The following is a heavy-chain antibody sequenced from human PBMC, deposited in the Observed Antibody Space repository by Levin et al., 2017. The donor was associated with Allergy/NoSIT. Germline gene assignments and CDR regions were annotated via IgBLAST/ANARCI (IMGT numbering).Heavy chain of an antibody. CDR2: ISIGGET. V-gene: IGHV3-23*01. Sequence: GGSLRLSCAASGFTFSRYSMSWVRQAAGKRLEWVAAISIGGETYYTDSVKGRFTISRDNSKNTVFLQMSSLRVEDTALYYCAKHQKQGEFDYWGQGALVTVSS. CDR1: GFTFSRYS. J-gene: IGHJ4*02. D-gene: IGHD3-16*01. CDR3: AKHQKQGEFDY.